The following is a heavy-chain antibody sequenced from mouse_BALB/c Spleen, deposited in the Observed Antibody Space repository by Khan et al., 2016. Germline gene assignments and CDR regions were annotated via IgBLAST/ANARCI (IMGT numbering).Heavy chain of an antibody. D-gene: IGHD2-4*01. V-gene: IGHV1S81*02. CDR3: TSACYDYPFTY. CDR2: INPSNGDT. J-gene: IGHJ3*01. Sequence: QVQLQQSGAELVKPGASVKLSCKASGFTFTSYYMHWVKQRPGQGLEWIGGINPSNGDTNYTERFKSKATLTVDKSSSTTYMQFSSLTSEDSAVYYCTSACYDYPFTYCGQGTLVTVSA. CDR1: GFTFTSYY.